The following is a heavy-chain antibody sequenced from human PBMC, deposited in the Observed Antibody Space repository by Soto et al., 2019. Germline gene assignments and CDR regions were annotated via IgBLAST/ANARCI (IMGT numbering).Heavy chain of an antibody. J-gene: IGHJ4*02. Sequence: GVSLRLSCAASGFSFGTCAMTWVRQAPGKGLEWVASISVSGGSTYYANSVKGRFIISRDNSNNTLYVQMKSLRAEDTAVYYCVTVGNYQFFDFWGQGTVVTVSS. CDR2: ISVSGGST. D-gene: IGHD1-7*01. V-gene: IGHV3-23*01. CDR3: VTVGNYQFFDF. CDR1: GFSFGTCA.